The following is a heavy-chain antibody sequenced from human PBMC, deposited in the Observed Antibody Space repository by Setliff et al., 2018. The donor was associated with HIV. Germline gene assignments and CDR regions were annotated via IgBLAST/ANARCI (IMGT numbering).Heavy chain of an antibody. J-gene: IGHJ5*02. CDR1: GFTVSSNY. CDR3: ARVRITGATRWFDP. CDR2: IYSGCST. V-gene: IGHV3-66*01. D-gene: IGHD1-7*01. Sequence: PGGSLRLSCAASGFTVSSNYMSWVRQAPGKGLEWVSVIYSGCSTYYADSVKGRFTISRDNSKNTLYLEMNSLRAEDTAVYYCARVRITGATRWFDPWGQGTLVTVSS.